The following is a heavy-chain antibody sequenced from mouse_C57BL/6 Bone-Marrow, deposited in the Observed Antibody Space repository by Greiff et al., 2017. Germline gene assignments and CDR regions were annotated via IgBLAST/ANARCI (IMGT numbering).Heavy chain of an antibody. V-gene: IGHV5-4*01. CDR2: ISDGGSYT. J-gene: IGHJ3*01. CDR1: GFTFSSYA. D-gene: IGHD3-2*02. CDR3: ARDGRQLRLLFAY. Sequence: EVQVVESGGGLVKPGGSLKLSCAASGFTFSSYAMSWVRQTPGKRLEWVATISDGGSYTYYPDNVKGRITISRDNAKNNLYLQMGHLKSEDTAMYYCARDGRQLRLLFAYWGQGTLVTVSA.